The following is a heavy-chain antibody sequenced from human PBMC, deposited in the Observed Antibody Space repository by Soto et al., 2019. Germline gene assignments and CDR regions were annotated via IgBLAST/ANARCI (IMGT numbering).Heavy chain of an antibody. J-gene: IGHJ3*02. D-gene: IGHD3-10*01. CDR3: ARDGPGGLPRLLFDI. Sequence: ASVKVSCKASGYTFTSYGISWVRQAPGQGLEWMGWISAYNGNTNYAQKLQGKVTMTTDTSTSTAYMELRSLRSDDTALYSCARDGPGGLPRLLFDIWGQGTMVTVSS. CDR1: GYTFTSYG. V-gene: IGHV1-18*01. CDR2: ISAYNGNT.